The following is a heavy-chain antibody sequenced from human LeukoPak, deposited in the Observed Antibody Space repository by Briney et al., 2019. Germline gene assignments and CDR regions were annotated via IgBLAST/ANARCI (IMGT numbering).Heavy chain of an antibody. D-gene: IGHD1-1*01. CDR1: GYSISSGYY. CDR3: ARLSGTGDY. Sequence: SETLSLTCTVSGYSISSGYYWGWIRQPPGKGLEWIGSIYHSGSTYYNPSLKSRVTISVDTSKNQFSLKLSSVTAADTAVYYCARLSGTGDYWGQGTLVTVSS. CDR2: IYHSGST. J-gene: IGHJ4*02. V-gene: IGHV4-38-2*02.